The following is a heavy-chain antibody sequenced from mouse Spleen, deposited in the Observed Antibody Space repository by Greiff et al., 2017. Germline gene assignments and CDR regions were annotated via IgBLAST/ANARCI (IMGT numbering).Heavy chain of an antibody. J-gene: IGHJ2*01. CDR3: ARRDDGYYEDYFDY. CDR2: ISSGGGNT. Sequence: EVKLVESGGGLVKPGGSLKLSCAASGFTFSSYTMSWVRQTPAKRLEWVATISSGGGNTYYPDSVKGRFTISRDNARNTLYLQMSSLRSEDTAMYYCARRDDGYYEDYFDYWGQGTTLTVSS. V-gene: IGHV5-9*04. CDR1: GFTFSSYT. D-gene: IGHD2-3*01.